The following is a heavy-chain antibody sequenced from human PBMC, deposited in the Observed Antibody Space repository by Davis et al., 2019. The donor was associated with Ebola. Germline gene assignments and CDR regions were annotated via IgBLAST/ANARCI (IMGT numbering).Heavy chain of an antibody. V-gene: IGHV1-69*13. CDR2: IIPIFGTA. CDR3: ARESAGYSYGYFLIYGMDV. Sequence: SVKVSCKASGGTFSSYAISWVRQAPGQGLEWMGGIIPIFGTANYAQKFQGRVTITADESTSTAYMELSSLRSEDTAVYYCARESAGYSYGYFLIYGMDVWGQGTTVTVSS. CDR1: GGTFSSYA. D-gene: IGHD5-18*01. J-gene: IGHJ6*02.